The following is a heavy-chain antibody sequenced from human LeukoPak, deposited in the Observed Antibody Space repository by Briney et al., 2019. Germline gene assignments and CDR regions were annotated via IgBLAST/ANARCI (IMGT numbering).Heavy chain of an antibody. Sequence: SETLSLTCTVSGGSISSYYWSWIRQPAGKGLEWIGRIYTSGSTNYNPSLKSRVTMSVDTSKNQFSLKLSSVTAADTAVYICARSANYYGSGSYTLYYFDYWGQGTLVTVSS. D-gene: IGHD3-10*01. CDR1: GGSISSYY. CDR2: IYTSGST. V-gene: IGHV4-4*07. CDR3: ARSANYYGSGSYTLYYFDY. J-gene: IGHJ4*02.